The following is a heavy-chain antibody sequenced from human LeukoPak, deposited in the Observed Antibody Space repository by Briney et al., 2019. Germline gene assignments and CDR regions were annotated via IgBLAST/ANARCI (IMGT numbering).Heavy chain of an antibody. Sequence: GGSLRLSCAASGFTVSSNYMVWVRQAPGKGLEWVSVIYSGGSTYYADSVKGRFTISRDNSKNTLYIQMNSRRAEGTAVYYCTRNPWFGELSWFDPWGQGTLVTVSS. CDR1: GFTVSSNY. CDR3: TRNPWFGELSWFDP. V-gene: IGHV3-66*01. CDR2: IYSGGST. D-gene: IGHD3-10*01. J-gene: IGHJ5*02.